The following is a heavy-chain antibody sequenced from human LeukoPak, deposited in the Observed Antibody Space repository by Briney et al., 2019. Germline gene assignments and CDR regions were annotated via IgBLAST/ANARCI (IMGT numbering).Heavy chain of an antibody. J-gene: IGHJ4*02. CDR2: ISGNDGST. Sequence: GGSLRLSCAASGFAFSSYVMNWVRQAPGKGLEWVSGISGNDGSTYYADTVKGRFTISRDNSRNTLYLQMNTLRAEDTAVYYCAKGRSSYSGLDHWGQGTLVTVSS. CDR1: GFAFSSYV. CDR3: AKGRSSYSGLDH. D-gene: IGHD2-15*01. V-gene: IGHV3-23*01.